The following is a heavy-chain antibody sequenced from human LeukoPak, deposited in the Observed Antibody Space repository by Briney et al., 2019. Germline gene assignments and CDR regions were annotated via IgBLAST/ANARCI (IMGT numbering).Heavy chain of an antibody. Sequence: SETLSLTCAVSGGSISSGGYSWSWIRQPPGKGLEWIGYIYHSGSTYYNPSLKSRVTISVDRSKNQFSLKLSSVTAADTAVYCCARGPTVTRSYYYGMDVWGQGTTVTVSS. CDR3: ARGPTVTRSYYYGMDV. D-gene: IGHD4-17*01. CDR1: GGSISSGGYS. J-gene: IGHJ6*02. V-gene: IGHV4-30-2*01. CDR2: IYHSGST.